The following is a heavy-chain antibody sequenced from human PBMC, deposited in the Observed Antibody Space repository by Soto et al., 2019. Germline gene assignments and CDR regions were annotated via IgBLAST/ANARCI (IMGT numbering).Heavy chain of an antibody. Sequence: SGPTLVNSTQTLTLTCTFSGFSLTTPGVGVGWIRQPPGKALECLALIYWNDDKQYSPSLKSRLTIATDTSKNQVVLTMTNMDPVDTATYYCARNNYCSSTSCYGTRWFDPWGLGIPVTVSS. J-gene: IGHJ5*02. CDR2: IYWNDDK. CDR3: ARNNYCSSTSCYGTRWFDP. V-gene: IGHV2-5*01. D-gene: IGHD2-2*01. CDR1: GFSLTTPGVG.